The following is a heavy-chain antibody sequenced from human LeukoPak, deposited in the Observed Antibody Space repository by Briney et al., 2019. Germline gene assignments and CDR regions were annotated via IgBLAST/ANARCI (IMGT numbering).Heavy chain of an antibody. CDR1: GFSFGDYA. J-gene: IGHJ3*02. V-gene: IGHV3-49*04. CDR2: IRSKPYGETT. Sequence: PGRSLRLSCSASGFSFGDYAMTWVRQAPGKGLEWLGFIRSKPYGETTEYAASVEGRYTISRDDSKSIAYLQMNSLKTEDTAVYYCTRGIVVVTAPLGFDIWGQGTMVTVSS. D-gene: IGHD2-21*02. CDR3: TRGIVVVTAPLGFDI.